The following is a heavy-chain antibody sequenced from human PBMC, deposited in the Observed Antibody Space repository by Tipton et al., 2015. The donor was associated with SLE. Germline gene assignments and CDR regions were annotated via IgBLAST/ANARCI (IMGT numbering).Heavy chain of an antibody. Sequence: TLSLTCIVSGVSISSHYWSWIRQPPGKGLEWIGYIYYSGSTNYNPAPKSRVTISVDTSKNQFSLKLSSVTAADTAVYYCAAVAASRYYYGMDVWGQGTTVTVSS. V-gene: IGHV4-59*08. CDR2: IYYSGST. CDR3: AAVAASRYYYGMDV. J-gene: IGHJ6*02. CDR1: GVSISSHY. D-gene: IGHD2-15*01.